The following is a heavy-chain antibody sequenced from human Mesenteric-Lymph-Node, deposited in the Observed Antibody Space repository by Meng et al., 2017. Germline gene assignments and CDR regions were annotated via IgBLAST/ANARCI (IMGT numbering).Heavy chain of an antibody. V-gene: IGHV3-73*01. Sequence: GGSLRLSCAASGFSFSGSGIHWVRQASGKGLEWIGRTRSKDYNYATVYAESVKGRFTLSRDDSKNTAYLQMNSLKTEDTAVYFCTRVPPIRGSYWDAFDIWGRGTLVTVSS. CDR1: GFSFSGSG. J-gene: IGHJ3*02. CDR2: TRSKDYNYAT. D-gene: IGHD1-26*01. CDR3: TRVPPIRGSYWDAFDI.